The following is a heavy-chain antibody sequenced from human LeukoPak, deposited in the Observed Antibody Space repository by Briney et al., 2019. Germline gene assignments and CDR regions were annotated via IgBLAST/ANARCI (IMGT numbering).Heavy chain of an antibody. CDR3: ASYFAPGSSCFDR. CDR1: GGSIRNSDYF. D-gene: IGHD3-10*01. Sequence: PSETLSLTCTVSGGSIRNSDYFWGWIRQPPGKGLEWIGSVFYSGTACYSPPLRSRVTISVDTSKNQFSLTMTSVAAADTAVYYCASYFAPGSSCFDRWGPGTLVTVSS. J-gene: IGHJ5*02. CDR2: VFYSGTA. V-gene: IGHV4-39*01.